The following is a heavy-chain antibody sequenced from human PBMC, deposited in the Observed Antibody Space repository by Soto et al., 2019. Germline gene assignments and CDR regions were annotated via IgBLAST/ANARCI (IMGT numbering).Heavy chain of an antibody. CDR1: GGSFSGYY. CDR2: IKHSGST. CDR3: ARVPPYYYDSSGYPPVSDAFDI. Sequence: QVQLQQWGAGLLKPSETLSLTCAVYGGSFSGYYWSWIRQPPGKGLEGLGEIKHSGSTNYNPSRKSRVTISVDTSKNQFALKLSSVTAADTAVYYCARVPPYYYDSSGYPPVSDAFDIWGQGTMVTVSS. V-gene: IGHV4-34*01. D-gene: IGHD3-22*01. J-gene: IGHJ3*02.